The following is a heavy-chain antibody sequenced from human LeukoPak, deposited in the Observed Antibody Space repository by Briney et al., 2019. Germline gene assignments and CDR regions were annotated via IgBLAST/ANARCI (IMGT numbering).Heavy chain of an antibody. CDR1: GGSISSNNW. V-gene: IGHV4-4*02. CDR3: ASGHIVVVTDYYYYYGMDV. Sequence: SGTLSLTCAVSGGSISSNNWWGWVRQPPGKGLEWIGEIYHSGSPNYNPSLKSRVTISVDKSRNHFSLNLSSVTAADTAVYYCASGHIVVVTDYYYYYGMDVWGQGTTVTVSS. CDR2: IYHSGSP. J-gene: IGHJ6*02. D-gene: IGHD2-21*02.